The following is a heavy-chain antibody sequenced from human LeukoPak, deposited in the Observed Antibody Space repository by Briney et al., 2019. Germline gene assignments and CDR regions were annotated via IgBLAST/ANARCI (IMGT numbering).Heavy chain of an antibody. D-gene: IGHD6-19*01. Sequence: SETLSLTCTVSGDSISRGGFYWSWIRQYPGKGLEWICYIYYSGTSYFNPSLKSRLFISLDTSKNQFSLKMSSVTAAETAVYYCARVYTSAWSDSNWFDPWGKGTLVTVS. CDR1: GDSISRGGFY. J-gene: IGHJ5*02. CDR3: ARVYTSAWSDSNWFDP. V-gene: IGHV4-31*03. CDR2: IYYSGTS.